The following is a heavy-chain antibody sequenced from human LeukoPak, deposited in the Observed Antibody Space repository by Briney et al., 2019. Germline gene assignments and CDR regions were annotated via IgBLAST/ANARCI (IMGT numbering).Heavy chain of an antibody. CDR1: VGSFSGYY. D-gene: IGHD2-8*02. J-gene: IGHJ6*03. V-gene: IGHV4-34*01. CDR3: AREARAYSLSGAYYYYYMDV. CDR2: INHRGRN. Sequence: SETLSLTCAVYVGSFSGYYWSWIPQPPGKGLEGIGEINHRGRNNYDPSLKSRVTISVDTSKNQFSLKLSSVTAADTAVYYCAREARAYSLSGAYYYYYMDVWGKGTTVTVSS.